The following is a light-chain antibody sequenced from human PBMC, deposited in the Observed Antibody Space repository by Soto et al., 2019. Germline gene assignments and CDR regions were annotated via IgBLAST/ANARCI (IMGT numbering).Light chain of an antibody. CDR3: CSFSGSSLWV. J-gene: IGLJ3*02. Sequence: QSALTQPRSVSGSPGQSVTISCTGTSSDVGVYNYVSWYQQHPGKPPQLVIYDVIKRPSWVPYRVSGSESGNTAALTISGLQGEDEADYYCCSFSGSSLWVFGGGTKLTVL. CDR2: DVI. CDR1: SSDVGVYNY. V-gene: IGLV2-11*01.